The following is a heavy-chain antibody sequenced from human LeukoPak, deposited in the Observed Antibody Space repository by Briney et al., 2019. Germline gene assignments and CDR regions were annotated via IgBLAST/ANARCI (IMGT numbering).Heavy chain of an antibody. CDR3: ARATPWGFGESRFDY. CDR1: GGSISSSSYF. CDR2: IFYSGST. Sequence: PSETLSLTCTVSGGSISSSSYFWGWIRQPPGKGLAWIGSIFYSGSTYYNPSLKSRVTISLDTSKNQFSLKLSSVTAADTAVYYCARATPWGFGESRFDYWGQGTLVTVSS. D-gene: IGHD3-10*01. V-gene: IGHV4-39*07. J-gene: IGHJ4*02.